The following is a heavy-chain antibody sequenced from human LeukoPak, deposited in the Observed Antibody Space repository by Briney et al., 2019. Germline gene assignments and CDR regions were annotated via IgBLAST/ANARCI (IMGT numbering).Heavy chain of an antibody. D-gene: IGHD3-22*01. CDR1: GYTFTGYY. CDR3: ARGGPIDTYYYDSSGYSDFDY. Sequence: ASVKVSCKASGYTFTGYYMHWVRQAPGRGLEWMGWINPNSGGTNYAQKFQGWVTMTRDTSISTAYMELSRLRSDDTAVYYCARGGPIDTYYYDSSGYSDFDYWGQGTLVTVSS. CDR2: INPNSGGT. V-gene: IGHV1-2*04. J-gene: IGHJ4*02.